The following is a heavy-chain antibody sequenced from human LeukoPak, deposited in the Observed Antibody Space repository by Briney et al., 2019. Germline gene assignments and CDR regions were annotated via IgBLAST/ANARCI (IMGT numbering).Heavy chain of an antibody. V-gene: IGHV3-30*03. D-gene: IGHD4-11*01. CDR3: TRDHRPHSNYVWFDP. CDR1: GFTFSSYG. CDR2: ISYDGSNK. Sequence: PGRSLRLSCAASGFTFSSYGMHWVRQAPGKGLEWVAVISYDGSNKYYADSVKGRFTISRDNSKNTLYLQMNSLRAEDTAVYYCTRDHRPHSNYVWFDPWGQGTLVIVSS. J-gene: IGHJ5*02.